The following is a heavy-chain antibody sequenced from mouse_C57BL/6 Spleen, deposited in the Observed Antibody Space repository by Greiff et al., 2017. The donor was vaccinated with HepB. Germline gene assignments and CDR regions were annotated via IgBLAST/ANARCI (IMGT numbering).Heavy chain of an antibody. CDR3: ARDALWGYAMDY. V-gene: IGHV7-1*01. CDR1: GFTFSDFY. CDR2: SRNKANDYTT. J-gene: IGHJ4*01. D-gene: IGHD1-1*02. Sequence: EVKLVESGGGLVQSGRSLRLSCATSGFTFSDFYMEWVRQAPGKGLEWIAASRNKANDYTTEYSASVKGRFIVSRDTSQSILYLQMNALRAEDTAIYYCARDALWGYAMDYWGQGTSVTVSS.